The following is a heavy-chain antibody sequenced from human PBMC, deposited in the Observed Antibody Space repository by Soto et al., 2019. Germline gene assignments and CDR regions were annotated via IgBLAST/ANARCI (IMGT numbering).Heavy chain of an antibody. J-gene: IGHJ6*02. CDR1: GGSISSGDYY. V-gene: IGHV4-30-4*01. Sequence: SETLSLTCTVSGGSISSGDYYWSWIRQPPGKGLEWIGYIYYSGSTYYNPSLKSRVTISVDTSKNQFSLKLSSVTAADTAVYYCARDSRVLLWFGDPKGFYYYGMDVWGQGTMVTVSS. CDR2: IYYSGST. D-gene: IGHD3-10*01. CDR3: ARDSRVLLWFGDPKGFYYYGMDV.